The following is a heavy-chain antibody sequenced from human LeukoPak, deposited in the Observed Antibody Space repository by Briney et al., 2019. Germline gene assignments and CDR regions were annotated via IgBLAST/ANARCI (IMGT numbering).Heavy chain of an antibody. J-gene: IGHJ4*02. V-gene: IGHV3-33*01. CDR3: ARERCSSTSCFFDY. CDR2: IWYDGSNK. CDR1: GFTFSSYG. D-gene: IGHD2-2*01. Sequence: GGSLRLSCAASGFTFSSYGMHWVRQAPGKGLELVAVIWYDGSNKYYADSVKGRFTISRDNSKNTLYLQMNSLRAEDTAVYYCARERCSSTSCFFDYWGQGTLVTVSS.